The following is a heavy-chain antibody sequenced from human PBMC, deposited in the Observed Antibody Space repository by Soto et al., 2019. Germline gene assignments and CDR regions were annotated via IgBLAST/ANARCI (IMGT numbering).Heavy chain of an antibody. Sequence: QVQLVQSGPDVKKPGASVKVSCKASGYIFTSYGISWVRQAPGQGLEWMGWISAYNGNTNYAQRLQGRVLMTTDTSASTAFMELRSLRSDDTSVYYCSRDRGLSGYAFDICGQGTMVTVSS. D-gene: IGHD3-22*01. CDR1: GYIFTSYG. J-gene: IGHJ3*02. CDR3: SRDRGLSGYAFDI. V-gene: IGHV1-18*01. CDR2: ISAYNGNT.